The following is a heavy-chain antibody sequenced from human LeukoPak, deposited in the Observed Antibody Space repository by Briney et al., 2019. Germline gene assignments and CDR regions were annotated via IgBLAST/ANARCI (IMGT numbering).Heavy chain of an antibody. D-gene: IGHD3-3*01. CDR1: GFTFSSYE. CDR3: AQGPYDFWSGYGEYYFDY. Sequence: PGGSLRLSCAASGFTFSSYEMNWVRQAPGKGLEWVSYISSSSSTIYYADSVKGRFTISRDNAKNSLYLQMNSLRAEDTAVYYCAQGPYDFWSGYGEYYFDYWGQGTLVTVSS. CDR2: ISSSSSTI. V-gene: IGHV3-48*01. J-gene: IGHJ4*02.